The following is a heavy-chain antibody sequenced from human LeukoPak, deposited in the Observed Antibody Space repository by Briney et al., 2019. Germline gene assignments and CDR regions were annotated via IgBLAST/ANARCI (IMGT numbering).Heavy chain of an antibody. CDR3: ARRHSSSWYRY. V-gene: IGHV4-34*01. CDR1: GGSFSGYY. CDR2: INHSGST. Sequence: PSETLSLTCAVYGGSFSGYYWSWIRQPPGKGLEWIGEINHSGSTNYNPSLKSRVTISVDTSKNQFSLKLSSVTAADTAVYYCARRHSSSWYRYWGQGTLVTVSS. J-gene: IGHJ4*02. D-gene: IGHD6-13*01.